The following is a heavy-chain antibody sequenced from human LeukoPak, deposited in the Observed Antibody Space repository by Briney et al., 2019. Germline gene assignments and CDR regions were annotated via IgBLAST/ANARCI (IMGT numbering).Heavy chain of an antibody. V-gene: IGHV3-21*01. CDR1: GFTFSSYS. D-gene: IGHD2-21*02. CDR3: ARDYCGGDCYRGLDI. Sequence: GGSLRLSCAASGFTFSSYSINWVRQAPGKGLEWVSSISSSSNIYYADSLKGRFTISRDNAKSSLYLQMNSLRAEDTAMYYCARDYCGGDCYRGLDIWGQGTMVTVSS. J-gene: IGHJ3*02. CDR2: ISSSSNI.